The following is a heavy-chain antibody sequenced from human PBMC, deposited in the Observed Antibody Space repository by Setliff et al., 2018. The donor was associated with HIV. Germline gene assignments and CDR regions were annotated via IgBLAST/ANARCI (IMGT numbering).Heavy chain of an antibody. Sequence: PSETLSLTCTISGGFISNHYWDWIRQPPGKGLEWIGSIYQSGNTNYNSSLESRLTISVDTAKNQFSLKLSSVTAADTAVYYCAAATTLLSPRAWGQGTLVTVSS. CDR2: IYQSGNT. D-gene: IGHD2-15*01. J-gene: IGHJ5*02. CDR3: AAATTLLSPRA. V-gene: IGHV4-59*08. CDR1: GGFISNHY.